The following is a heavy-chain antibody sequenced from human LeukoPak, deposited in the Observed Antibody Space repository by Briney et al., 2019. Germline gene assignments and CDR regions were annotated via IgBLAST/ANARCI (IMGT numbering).Heavy chain of an antibody. J-gene: IGHJ4*02. Sequence: ASVKVSCKVSGYTLTELSMHWVRQAPGKGLEWMGGFDPEDGETIYAQKFQGRVTMTEDTSTDIAYMELSSLRSEDTAVYYCATRVETVAGTAYYFDYWGQGTLVTVSS. CDR1: GYTLTELS. CDR3: ATRVETVAGTAYYFDY. D-gene: IGHD6-19*01. V-gene: IGHV1-24*01. CDR2: FDPEDGET.